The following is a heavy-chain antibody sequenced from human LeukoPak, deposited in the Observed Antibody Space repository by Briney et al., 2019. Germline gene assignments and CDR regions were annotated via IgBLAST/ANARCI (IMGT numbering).Heavy chain of an antibody. V-gene: IGHV4-59*08. CDR3: ARHSRPFSMVRGVIGFDY. CDR2: IYYSGST. J-gene: IGHJ4*02. Sequence: PSETLPLTCTVSGGSISSYYWSWIRQPPGKGLEWIGYIYYSGSTNYNPSLKSRVTISVDTSKNQFSLKLSSVTAADTAVYYCARHSRPFSMVRGVIGFDYWGQGTLVTVSS. D-gene: IGHD3-10*01. CDR1: GGSISSYY.